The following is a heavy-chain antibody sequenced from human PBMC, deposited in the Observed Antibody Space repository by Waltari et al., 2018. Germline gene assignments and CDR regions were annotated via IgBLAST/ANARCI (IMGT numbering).Heavy chain of an antibody. CDR3: ARVPMVRGVHFDY. D-gene: IGHD3-10*01. V-gene: IGHV4-59*01. CDR1: GGSISSYY. Sequence: QVQLQESGPGLVKPSEPLSLTCTVSGGSISSYYWSWIRQPPGKGLDLIGYIYYSESTNYNPTLKDRGTISVDTSKNQFSLKLSSVTAADTAVYYCARVPMVRGVHFDYWGQGTLVTVSS. CDR2: IYYSEST. J-gene: IGHJ4*02.